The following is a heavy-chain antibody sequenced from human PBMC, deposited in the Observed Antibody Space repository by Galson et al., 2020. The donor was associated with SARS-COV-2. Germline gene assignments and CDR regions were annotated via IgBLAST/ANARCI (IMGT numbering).Heavy chain of an antibody. CDR3: ARDKDLNLDY. CDR1: GYTFCNYG. Sequence: ASVKVSCKASGYTFCNYGLSWVRQAPGQGLEWMGWISTYSGKTNYAQKVMGRVTKTTDTSTSTAYLVLRSLRSDDTAVYYCARDKDLNLDYWGQGSLVTVSS. CDR2: ISTYSGKT. J-gene: IGHJ4*02. V-gene: IGHV1-18*01.